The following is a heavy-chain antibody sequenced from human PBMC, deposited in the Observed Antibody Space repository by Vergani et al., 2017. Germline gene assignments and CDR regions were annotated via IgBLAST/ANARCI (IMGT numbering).Heavy chain of an antibody. CDR3: ARLVVPAAMLNWFDP. J-gene: IGHJ5*02. V-gene: IGHV4-61*02. D-gene: IGHD2-2*01. CDR1: GGSISSGSYY. Sequence: QVQLQESGPGLVKPSQTLSLTCTVSGGSISSGSYYWSWIRQPAGKGLEWIGRIYTSGSTNYNPSLKSRVTISVDTSKNQFSPKLSSVTAADTAVYYCARLVVPAAMLNWFDPWGQGTLVTVSS. CDR2: IYTSGST.